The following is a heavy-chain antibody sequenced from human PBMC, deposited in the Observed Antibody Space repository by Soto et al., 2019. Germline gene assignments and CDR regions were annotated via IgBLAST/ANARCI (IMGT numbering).Heavy chain of an antibody. D-gene: IGHD2-15*01. V-gene: IGHV1-69*01. CDR3: ARDKQRYCSGGSCTIEH. J-gene: IGHJ1*01. Sequence: QVQLVQSGAEVKKPGSSVKVSCKASGGTFSSYAISWVRQAPGQGLEWMGGIIPIFGTANYPQKFQGRVTITADESTSTAYMELSSLRSEDTAVYYCARDKQRYCSGGSCTIEHWGQGTLVTVSS. CDR1: GGTFSSYA. CDR2: IIPIFGTA.